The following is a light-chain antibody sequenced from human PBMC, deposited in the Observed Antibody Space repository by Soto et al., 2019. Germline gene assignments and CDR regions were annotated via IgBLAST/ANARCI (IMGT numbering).Light chain of an antibody. J-gene: IGLJ1*01. CDR2: EVS. CDR1: SSDVGSYNR. CDR3: CSYASLSAYV. Sequence: QSALTQPPSVSGSPGQSVTISCTGTSSDVGSYNRVSWYQQPPGTAPKLMISEVSNRPSGVPDRFSGSKSGNTAPLTISGLHAEEAADYYCCSYASLSAYVFGTGTKLTVL. V-gene: IGLV2-18*02.